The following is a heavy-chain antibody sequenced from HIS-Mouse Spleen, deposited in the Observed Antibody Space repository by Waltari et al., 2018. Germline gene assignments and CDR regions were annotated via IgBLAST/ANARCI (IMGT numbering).Heavy chain of an antibody. CDR2: IYYSGST. J-gene: IGHJ3*02. Sequence: QLQLQESGPGLVKPSETLSLTCTGSGGSIISSSYYWGWIRQPPGKGLEWIGSIYYSGSTYYNPSLKSRVTISVDTSKNQFSLKLSSVTAADTAVYYCAREFGLLPPISSRDYDAFDIWGQGTMVTVSS. V-gene: IGHV4-39*07. D-gene: IGHD3-10*01. CDR3: AREFGLLPPISSRDYDAFDI. CDR1: GGSIISSSYY.